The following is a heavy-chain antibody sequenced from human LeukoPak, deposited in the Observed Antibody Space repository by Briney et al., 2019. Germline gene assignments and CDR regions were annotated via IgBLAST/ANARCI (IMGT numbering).Heavy chain of an antibody. CDR1: GVTFSDYY. Sequence: GGSLRLSCAASGVTFSDYYMSWIRQAPGKGLGWVSYISSSGSTRYYADSVKGRFTISRDNAKTPLYLQINSLRADDTAVYYCARSARLMKGVVEVTALDDWGQGTLVTVSS. J-gene: IGHJ4*02. CDR2: ISSSGSTR. CDR3: ARSARLMKGVVEVTALDD. V-gene: IGHV3-11*04. D-gene: IGHD3-3*01.